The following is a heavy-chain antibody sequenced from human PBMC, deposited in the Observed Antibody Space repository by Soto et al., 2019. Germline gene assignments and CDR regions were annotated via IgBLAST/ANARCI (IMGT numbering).Heavy chain of an antibody. Sequence: GGSLRLSCAASGFTFSSYGMHWVRQAPGKGLEWVAVIWYDGSNKYYADSVKGRFTISRDNSKNTLYLQMNSLRAEDTAVYYCARDIHDTYYYDSSGYEPYWFDPWGQGTLVTVSS. D-gene: IGHD3-22*01. CDR3: ARDIHDTYYYDSSGYEPYWFDP. V-gene: IGHV3-33*01. CDR2: IWYDGSNK. CDR1: GFTFSSYG. J-gene: IGHJ5*02.